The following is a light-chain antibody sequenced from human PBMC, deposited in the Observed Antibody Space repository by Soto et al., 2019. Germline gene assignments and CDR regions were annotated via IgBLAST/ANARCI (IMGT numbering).Light chain of an antibody. CDR3: ISYTDSSTYV. CDR1: SNDVASNYR. CDR2: GVT. V-gene: IGLV2-18*02. J-gene: IGLJ1*01. Sequence: QSALTQPPSVSGSPGQSVTISCTGTSNDVASNYRVSWYQQPPGTAPQLVIYGVTNRPSGVPDRFSGSRSGNTASLTISGLQAEDEADYFCISYTDSSTYVFGTGTKATVL.